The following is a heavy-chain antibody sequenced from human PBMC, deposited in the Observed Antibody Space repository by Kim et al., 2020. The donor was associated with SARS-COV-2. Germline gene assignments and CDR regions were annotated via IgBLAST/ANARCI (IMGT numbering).Heavy chain of an antibody. V-gene: IGHV3-9*01. CDR1: GFNFGDYA. CDR2: ITWNSGDK. D-gene: IGHD3-10*01. CDR3: VKASGDWYFDL. J-gene: IGHJ2*01. Sequence: LRLSCATSGFNFGDYAMHWVRQVSGKGLEWVSSITWNSGDKAYADPVKGRFIISRDSVKKSLHLQMNSLRADDTALYYCVKASGDWYFDLWGRGTLV.